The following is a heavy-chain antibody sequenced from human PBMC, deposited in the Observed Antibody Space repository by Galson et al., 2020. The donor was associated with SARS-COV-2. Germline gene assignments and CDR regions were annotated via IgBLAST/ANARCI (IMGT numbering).Heavy chain of an antibody. CDR3: ARDMGVGFDP. J-gene: IGHJ5*02. Sequence: GESLKISCAASGFTFSSYAMHWVRQAPGKGLEWVAVISYDGSNKYYADSVKCRFTISRDNSKNTLYLQMNSLRAEDTAVYYCARDMGVGFDPWGQGTLVTVSS. V-gene: IGHV3-30-3*01. CDR1: GFTFSSYA. D-gene: IGHD3-16*01. CDR2: ISYDGSNK.